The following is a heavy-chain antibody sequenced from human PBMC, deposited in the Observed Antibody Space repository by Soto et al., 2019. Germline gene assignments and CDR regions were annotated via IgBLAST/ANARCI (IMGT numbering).Heavy chain of an antibody. Sequence: QVQLQESGPGLVKPSQTLSLTCTVSGGSISSGDYYWSWIRQPPGKGLEWIGYIYYSGSTYYNPSLTSRVTISVDTSTNQFSLKLSSVTAADTAVYYCARGISSSWYRGWFDPWGQGTLVTVSS. CDR1: GGSISSGDYY. V-gene: IGHV4-30-4*01. J-gene: IGHJ5*02. CDR2: IYYSGST. D-gene: IGHD6-13*01. CDR3: ARGISSSWYRGWFDP.